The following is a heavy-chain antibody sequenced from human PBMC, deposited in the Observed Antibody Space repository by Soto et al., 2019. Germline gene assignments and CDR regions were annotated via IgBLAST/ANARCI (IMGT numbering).Heavy chain of an antibody. CDR1: GFNVSDHY. CDR3: ARGGNLAFHV. Sequence: VQLVESGGGLIQPGGSLRISCAGSGFNVSDHYISWVRQAPGKGLEWLGSIHSGGSTYYEEYVKDRYTISRDASRNTLYLQMNTLRGEDTAVHYCARGGNLAFHVWCQGTMVTVSS. CDR2: IHSGGST. V-gene: IGHV3-53*01. D-gene: IGHD4-4*01. J-gene: IGHJ3*01.